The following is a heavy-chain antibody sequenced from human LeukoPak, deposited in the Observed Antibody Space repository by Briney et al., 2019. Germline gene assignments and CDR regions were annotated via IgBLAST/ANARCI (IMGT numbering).Heavy chain of an antibody. V-gene: IGHV4-59*01. J-gene: IGHJ4*02. CDR2: IYYDGST. Sequence: SETLSLTCTVSGGSISSYYWSWIRQPPGKGLGGRGYIYYDGSTNYNPSLKSRVTISVDTSKNQFSLRLTSVTAADTAVYYCARVGVAGPYYFDYWGQGTLVTVSS. D-gene: IGHD6-19*01. CDR1: GGSISSYY. CDR3: ARVGVAGPYYFDY.